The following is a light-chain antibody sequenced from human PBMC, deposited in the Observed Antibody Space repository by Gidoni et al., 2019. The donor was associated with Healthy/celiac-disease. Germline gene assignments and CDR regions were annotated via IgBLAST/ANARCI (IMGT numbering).Light chain of an antibody. CDR1: QSLLHSNGYNY. CDR2: LGS. V-gene: IGKV2-28*01. J-gene: IGKJ4*01. CDR3: MQALQTPST. Sequence: EIVMTQSPLSLPVTPGEPASISCRSSQSLLHSNGYNYLDWYLQKPGQSPQLLIYLGSNRASGVPDRFSGSGSGTDFTLKISRVEAEDVGVYYCMQALQTPSTFGGXTKVEIK.